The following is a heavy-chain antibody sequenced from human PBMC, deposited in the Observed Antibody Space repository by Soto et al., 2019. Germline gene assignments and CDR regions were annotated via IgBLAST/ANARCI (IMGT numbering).Heavy chain of an antibody. CDR2: INPNSGGT. Sequence: ASVKVSCKASGYTFTGYYMHWVRQAPGQGLEWMGWINPNSGGTNYAQKFQGRVTMTRDTSISTAYMELSRLRSDDTAVYYCARPQRGRIGAYYGMDVWGQGTTVTSP. D-gene: IGHD3-16*02. CDR1: GYTFTGYY. CDR3: ARPQRGRIGAYYGMDV. J-gene: IGHJ6*02. V-gene: IGHV1-2*02.